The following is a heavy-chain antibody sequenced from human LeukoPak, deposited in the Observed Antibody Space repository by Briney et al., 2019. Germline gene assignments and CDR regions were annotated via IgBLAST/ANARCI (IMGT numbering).Heavy chain of an antibody. J-gene: IGHJ4*02. Sequence: GGSLRLSCAASGFTFSSYSMNWVRQAPGKGLEWVSSISSGSSYIYYADSVKGRFTISRDNAKNSLYLQMNSLRAEGTAVYYCARAYAGYSSGCSLYWGQGTLVTVSS. CDR2: ISSGSSYI. CDR3: ARAYAGYSSGCSLY. CDR1: GFTFSSYS. V-gene: IGHV3-21*01. D-gene: IGHD6-19*01.